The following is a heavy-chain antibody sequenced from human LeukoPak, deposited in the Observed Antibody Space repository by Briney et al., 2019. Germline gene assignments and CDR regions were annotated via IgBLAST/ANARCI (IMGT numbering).Heavy chain of an antibody. CDR1: GGSISSYY. Sequence: PSETLSLTCTVSGGSISSYYWSWIRQPAGKGLEWIGRIYTSGSTNYNPSPKSRVTMSVDTSKNQFSLKLSSVTAADTAVYYCARLDYYDSSGYYGYFDYWGQGTLVTVSS. CDR2: IYTSGST. D-gene: IGHD3-22*01. V-gene: IGHV4-4*07. CDR3: ARLDYYDSSGYYGYFDY. J-gene: IGHJ4*02.